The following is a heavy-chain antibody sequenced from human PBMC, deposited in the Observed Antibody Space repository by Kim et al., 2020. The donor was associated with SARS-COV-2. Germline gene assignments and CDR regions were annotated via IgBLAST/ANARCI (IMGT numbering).Heavy chain of an antibody. D-gene: IGHD1-26*01. CDR2: ISGSGGST. V-gene: IGHV3-23*01. Sequence: GGSLRLSCAASGFTFSSYAMSWVRQAPGKGLEWVSAISGSGGSTYYADSVKGRFTISRDNSKNTLYLQMNSLRAEDTAVYYCAKDQPALGATVTTVDYWGQGTLVTVSS. CDR3: AKDQPALGATVTTVDY. J-gene: IGHJ4*02. CDR1: GFTFSSYA.